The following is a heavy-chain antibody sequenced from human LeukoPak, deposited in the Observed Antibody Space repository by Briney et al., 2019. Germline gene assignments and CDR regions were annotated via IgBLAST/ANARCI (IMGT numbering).Heavy chain of an antibody. CDR1: GYTFTKYG. V-gene: IGHV1-18*01. CDR2: ISTYNGNT. J-gene: IGHJ4*02. CDR3: ARERVYYGSGSYFLEY. D-gene: IGHD3-10*01. Sequence: ASVKVSCKASGYTFTKYGITWVRQAPGQGLEWMGWISTYNGNTNYAQKLQGRVTMTTDTSTSTAYMELRSLISDDAAVYYCARERVYYGSGSYFLEYWGQGTLVTVSS.